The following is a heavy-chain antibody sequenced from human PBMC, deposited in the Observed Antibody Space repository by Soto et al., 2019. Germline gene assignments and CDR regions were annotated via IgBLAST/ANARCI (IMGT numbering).Heavy chain of an antibody. V-gene: IGHV4-61*01. J-gene: IGHJ4*02. CDR2: VYYSGST. Sequence: SETLSLTCTVSSASISSSSYYWNWIRQPPGKGLEWIGYVYYSGSTNYSPSLKTRVTISVDTSKNQFSLKLSSVTAADTAVYYCARRSSSWSPFDYWGQGALVTVSS. CDR1: SASISSSSYY. CDR3: ARRSSSWSPFDY. D-gene: IGHD6-13*01.